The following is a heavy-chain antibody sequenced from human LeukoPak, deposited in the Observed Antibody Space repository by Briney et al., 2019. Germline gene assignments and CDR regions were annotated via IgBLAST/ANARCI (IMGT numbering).Heavy chain of an antibody. J-gene: IGHJ4*02. Sequence: GGSLRLSCAASGFTFSTYGMHWVRQAPGKGPEWVGVISNDGTNKYHAESVKGRFTISRDNSKNTLYLQMNSLRAEDTAVYYCAKDEGHCSGGSCYRQGYWGRGTLVTVSS. CDR3: AKDEGHCSGGSCYRQGY. CDR1: GFTFSTYG. D-gene: IGHD2-15*01. V-gene: IGHV3-30*18. CDR2: ISNDGTNK.